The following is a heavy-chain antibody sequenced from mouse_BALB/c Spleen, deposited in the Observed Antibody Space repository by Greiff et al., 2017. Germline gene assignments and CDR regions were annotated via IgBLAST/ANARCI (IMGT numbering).Heavy chain of an antibody. CDR3: ARGKGYGNYGGAMDY. V-gene: IGHV5-4*02. J-gene: IGHJ4*01. Sequence: EVKLVESGGGLVKPGGSLKLSCAASGFTFSDYYMYWVRQTPEKRLEWVATISDGGSYTYYPDSVKGRFTISRDNAKNNLYLQMSSLKSEDTAMYYCARGKGYGNYGGAMDYWGQGTSVTVSS. CDR2: ISDGGSYT. CDR1: GFTFSDYY. D-gene: IGHD2-10*02.